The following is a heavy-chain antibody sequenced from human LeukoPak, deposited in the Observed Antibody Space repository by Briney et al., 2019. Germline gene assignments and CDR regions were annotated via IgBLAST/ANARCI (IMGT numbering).Heavy chain of an antibody. V-gene: IGHV3-48*01. CDR2: VSGSGSTV. CDR3: VRQFAS. Sequence: PGGSLRLSCAASGFTFGDHIMNWVRQLPGKRLEWVAYVSGSGSTVYYADSVKGRFTVSRDNGKSSPYLQMNSLRVEDTALYYCVRQFASWGQGTLVTVSS. CDR1: GFTFGDHI. J-gene: IGHJ4*02.